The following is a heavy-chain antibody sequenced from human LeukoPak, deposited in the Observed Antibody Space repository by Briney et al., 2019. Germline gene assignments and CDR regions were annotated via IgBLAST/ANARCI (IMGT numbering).Heavy chain of an antibody. CDR1: GYTFTGYY. CDR2: INPNSGGT. V-gene: IGHV1-2*02. Sequence: GASVKVSCKASGYTFTGYYMHWVRQAPGQGLEWMGWINPNSGGTNYAQKFQGRVTMTRDTSISTAYMELSRLRSEDTAVYYCAGGPYVTIFGVAHNWFDPWGQGTLVTVSS. CDR3: AGGPYVTIFGVAHNWFDP. D-gene: IGHD3-3*01. J-gene: IGHJ5*02.